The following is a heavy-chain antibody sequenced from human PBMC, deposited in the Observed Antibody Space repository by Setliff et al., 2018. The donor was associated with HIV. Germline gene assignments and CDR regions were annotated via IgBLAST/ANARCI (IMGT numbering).Heavy chain of an antibody. V-gene: IGHV3-23*01. Sequence: GGSLRLSCAASGFTFSSYAMSWVRQAPGKGLEWVSAISGRGGSTYYADSVKGRFTISRDNSRSTLYLQMNNLRAEDTAVYHCAKSALLWFGTSNWFDSWGQGTMVTVSS. CDR2: ISGRGGST. CDR1: GFTFSSYA. J-gene: IGHJ5*01. D-gene: IGHD3-10*01. CDR3: AKSALLWFGTSNWFDS.